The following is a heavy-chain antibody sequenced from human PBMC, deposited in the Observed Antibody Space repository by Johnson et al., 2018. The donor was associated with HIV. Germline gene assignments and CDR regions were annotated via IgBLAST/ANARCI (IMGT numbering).Heavy chain of an antibody. CDR2: IKQDGSEK. D-gene: IGHD6-19*01. CDR3: AKGTGRVAAEAFDI. V-gene: IGHV3-7*03. Sequence: VQLVESGGAVVQPGRSLRLSCAASGFTFSSYWMSWVRQAPGKGLEWVANIKQDGSEKYYVDSVKGRFTISRDNAKNSLYRQMNSLRAEETAVYYCAKGTGRVAAEAFDIWGQGTMVTVSS. CDR1: GFTFSSYW. J-gene: IGHJ3*02.